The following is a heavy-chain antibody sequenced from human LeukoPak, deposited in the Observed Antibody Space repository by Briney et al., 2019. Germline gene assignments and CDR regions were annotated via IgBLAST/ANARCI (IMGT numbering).Heavy chain of an antibody. Sequence: GGSLRLSCAASGFTVSSNYMSWVRQAPGKGLEWVSVIYSGGSTYYADSVKGRFTISRDNSKNTLYLQMNSLRAEDTAVYYCARAPSLASYYFGYWGQGTLVTVSS. CDR3: ARAPSLASYYFGY. CDR2: IYSGGST. J-gene: IGHJ4*02. CDR1: GFTVSSNY. V-gene: IGHV3-66*01.